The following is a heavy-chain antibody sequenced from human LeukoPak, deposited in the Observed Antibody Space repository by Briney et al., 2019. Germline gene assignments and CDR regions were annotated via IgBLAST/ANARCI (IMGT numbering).Heavy chain of an antibody. Sequence: GGSLRLSCAASGFAFRSFDMSWVRQAPGKGLEWVSSLSGSGDTTYYADSVKGRFTISRDNSKNTLYLQMNSLRAEDTAVYYCARGGPSGSKDYWGQGTLVTVSS. J-gene: IGHJ4*02. CDR2: LSGSGDTT. CDR1: GFAFRSFD. V-gene: IGHV3-23*01. CDR3: ARGGPSGSKDY. D-gene: IGHD1-26*01.